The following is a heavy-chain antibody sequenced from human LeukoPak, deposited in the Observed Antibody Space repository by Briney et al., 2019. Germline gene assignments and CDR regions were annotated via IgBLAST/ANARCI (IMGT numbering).Heavy chain of an antibody. Sequence: PSETLSLTCAVYGGSFSGYYWSWIRQPPGKGLEWIGEINHSGSTNYNPSLKSRVTISVDTSKNQFSLKLSSVTAADTAVYYCARRARIRGAFFDYWGQGTLVTVSS. CDR3: ARRARIRGAFFDY. D-gene: IGHD3-10*01. CDR2: INHSGST. V-gene: IGHV4-34*01. CDR1: GGSFSGYY. J-gene: IGHJ4*02.